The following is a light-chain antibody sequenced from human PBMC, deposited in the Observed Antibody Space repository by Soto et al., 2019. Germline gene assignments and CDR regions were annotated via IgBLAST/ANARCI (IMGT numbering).Light chain of an antibody. Sequence: DIVLPQSPATLSLSPGASAPLSCGASQSVSSSRLAWYQQKPALANRLLIYDGFLRATGIPDRFSGSGSGTDFTLTISRLEPEEFAVYYCQQYGNSPITVGQGTKVDIK. V-gene: IGKV3D-20*01. CDR1: QSVSSSR. J-gene: IGKJ1*01. CDR3: QQYGNSPIT. CDR2: DGF.